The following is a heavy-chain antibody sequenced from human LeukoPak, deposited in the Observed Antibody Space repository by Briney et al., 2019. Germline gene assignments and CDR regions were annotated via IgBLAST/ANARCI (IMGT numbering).Heavy chain of an antibody. J-gene: IGHJ4*02. V-gene: IGHV3-11*04. Sequence: GGSLRLSCAASGFTFSDYYMSWIRQAPGKGLEWISYISNSGSTIYYADSVKGRFTISRDNAKNSLYLQMNSLRAEDTAVYYCAREAYYYDSSGSFDYWGQGTLVTVSS. D-gene: IGHD3-22*01. CDR3: AREAYYYDSSGSFDY. CDR2: ISNSGSTI. CDR1: GFTFSDYY.